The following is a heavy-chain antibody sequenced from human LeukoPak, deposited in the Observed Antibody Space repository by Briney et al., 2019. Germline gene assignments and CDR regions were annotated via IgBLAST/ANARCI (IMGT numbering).Heavy chain of an antibody. CDR2: ISYDGSNK. Sequence: PGGSLRLSRAASGFTFSSYAMHWVRQAPGKGLEWVAVISYDGSNKYYADSVKGRFTISRDNSKNTLYLQMSSLRAEDTAVYYCARGPAWNDVFYYYGMDVRGQGTTVTVSS. CDR1: GFTFSSYA. J-gene: IGHJ6*02. V-gene: IGHV3-30-3*01. CDR3: ARGPAWNDVFYYYGMDV. D-gene: IGHD1-1*01.